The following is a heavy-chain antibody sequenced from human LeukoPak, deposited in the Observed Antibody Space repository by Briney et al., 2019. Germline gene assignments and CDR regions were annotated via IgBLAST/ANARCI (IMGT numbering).Heavy chain of an antibody. D-gene: IGHD1-26*01. V-gene: IGHV1-2*02. CDR2: INPNSGGT. Sequence: ASVKVSCKASGYTFTGYYMHWVRQAPGQGLEWMGWINPNSGGTNYAQKFQGRVTMTRDTSISTAYMELGRLRSDDTAVYYCASGIVGATGYYFDYWGQGTLVTVSS. CDR1: GYTFTGYY. CDR3: ASGIVGATGYYFDY. J-gene: IGHJ4*02.